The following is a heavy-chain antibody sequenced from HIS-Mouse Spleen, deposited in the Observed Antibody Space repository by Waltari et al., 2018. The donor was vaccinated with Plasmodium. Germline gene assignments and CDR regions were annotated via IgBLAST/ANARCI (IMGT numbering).Heavy chain of an antibody. CDR3: ARLGLKRAAYFDY. CDR2: IYHSGST. D-gene: IGHD3-16*01. V-gene: IGHV4-38-2*02. J-gene: IGHJ4*02. CDR1: GYSISSGYY. Sequence: QVQLQESGPGLVKPSETLSLTCTVSGYSISSGYYWGWIQQPPGKGLEWIGSIYHSGSTDYNPSLKSRVTISVDTSKNQFSLKLSSVTAADTAVYYCARLGLKRAAYFDYWGQGTLVTVSS.